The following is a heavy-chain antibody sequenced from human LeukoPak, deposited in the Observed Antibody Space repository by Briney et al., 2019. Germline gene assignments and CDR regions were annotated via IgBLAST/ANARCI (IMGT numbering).Heavy chain of an antibody. J-gene: IGHJ4*02. CDR2: IGGSGSST. V-gene: IGHV3-23*01. CDR1: GFAFSSFA. CDR3: AKEIGPLGD. D-gene: IGHD3-10*01. Sequence: GGSLRLSCAASGFAFSSFAMSWVRQAPGRGLEWVSVIGGSGSSTFYADSVTGRFTISRDNSKNTLYLQMNSLRTEDTAVYYCAKEIGPLGDWGQGTLVTVSS.